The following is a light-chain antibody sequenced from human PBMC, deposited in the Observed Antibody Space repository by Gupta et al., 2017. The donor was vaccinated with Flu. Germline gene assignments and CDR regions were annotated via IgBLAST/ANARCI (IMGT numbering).Light chain of an antibody. CDR3: AAWDDSLNGPV. CDR2: SNN. J-gene: IGLJ3*02. Sequence: QSVLPQPPSASGTPGQRVPISCSGSSSNIGSNTVNWYQQLPGTAPKLLIYSNNQRPSGVPDRCSGSKSGTSASLAISGLQSEEEADYYCAAWDDSLNGPVFGGGTKLTVL. CDR1: SSNIGSNT. V-gene: IGLV1-44*01.